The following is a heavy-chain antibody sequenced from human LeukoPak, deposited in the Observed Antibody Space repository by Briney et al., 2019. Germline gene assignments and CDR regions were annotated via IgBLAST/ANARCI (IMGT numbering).Heavy chain of an antibody. D-gene: IGHD3-16*01. CDR3: ARVLTFGAYGMDV. J-gene: IGHJ6*02. CDR1: GGTFSSYA. CDR2: IIPILGIA. Sequence: SVKVSCKASGGTFSSYAISWVRQAPGQGLEWVGRIIPILGIANYAQKFQGRVTITADKSTSTAYMELSSLRSEDTAVYYCARVLTFGAYGMDVWGQGTTVTVSS. V-gene: IGHV1-69*04.